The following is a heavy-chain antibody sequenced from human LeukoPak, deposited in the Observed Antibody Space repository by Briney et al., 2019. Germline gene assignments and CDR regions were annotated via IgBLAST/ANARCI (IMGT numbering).Heavy chain of an antibody. CDR1: GYTFTSYY. J-gene: IGHJ3*02. Sequence: ASVKVSCKASGYTFTSYYMHWVRQAPGQGLGWMGIINPSGGSTSYAQKFQGRVTMTRDTSTSTVYMELSSLRSEDTAVYYCARGSQTGNTLDAFDIWGQGTMVTVSS. D-gene: IGHD1/OR15-1a*01. V-gene: IGHV1-46*01. CDR3: ARGSQTGNTLDAFDI. CDR2: INPSGGST.